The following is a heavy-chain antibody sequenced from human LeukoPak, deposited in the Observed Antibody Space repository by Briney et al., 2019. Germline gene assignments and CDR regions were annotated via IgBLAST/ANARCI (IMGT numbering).Heavy chain of an antibody. V-gene: IGHV1-18*01. CDR3: ARDYGGIAVAGNPYYYYGMDV. D-gene: IGHD6-19*01. CDR2: ISAYNGNT. Sequence: ASVKVSRKASGYTFTSYGISWVRQTPGQGLEWMGWISAYNGNTNYAQKLQGRVTMTTDTSTSTAYMELRSLRSDDTAVYYCARDYGGIAVAGNPYYYYGMDVWGQGTTVTVSS. CDR1: GYTFTSYG. J-gene: IGHJ6*02.